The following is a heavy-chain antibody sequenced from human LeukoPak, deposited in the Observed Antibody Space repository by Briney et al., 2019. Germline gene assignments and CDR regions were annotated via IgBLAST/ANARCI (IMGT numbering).Heavy chain of an antibody. J-gene: IGHJ4*02. Sequence: SETLSLTCTVSGGSVSNYYWNWIRQPPGKGLEWIGYLSYSGTTKYNPSLNVTISVDTSKNQFSLKLNSVTTADTAIYYCAKMGRRGYFEYWGQGTLVTVSS. CDR2: LSYSGTT. V-gene: IGHV4-59*02. CDR1: GGSVSNYY. CDR3: AKMGRRGYFEY. D-gene: IGHD2-8*01.